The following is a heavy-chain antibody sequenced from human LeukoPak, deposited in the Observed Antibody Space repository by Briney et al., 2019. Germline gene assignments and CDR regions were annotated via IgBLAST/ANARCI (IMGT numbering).Heavy chain of an antibody. V-gene: IGHV3-9*01. CDR2: ISWNSGSI. J-gene: IGHJ4*02. Sequence: GRSLRLSCAASGFTFDDYAMHWVRQAPGKGLEWGSGISWNSGSIGYADSVKGRFTISRDNAKNSLYLQMNSLRAEDTALYYCAKDMRYSGSYYGFDYWGQGTLVTVSS. D-gene: IGHD1-26*01. CDR1: GFTFDDYA. CDR3: AKDMRYSGSYYGFDY.